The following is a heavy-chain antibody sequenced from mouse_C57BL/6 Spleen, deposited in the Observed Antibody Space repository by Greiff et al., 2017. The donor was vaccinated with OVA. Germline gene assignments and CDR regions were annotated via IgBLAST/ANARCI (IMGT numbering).Heavy chain of an antibody. CDR2: IDPSDSYT. J-gene: IGHJ2*01. CDR1: GYTFTSYW. V-gene: IGHV1-69*01. Sequence: QVQLKQPGAELVMPGASVKLSCKASGYTFTSYWMHWVKQRPGQGLEWIGEIDPSDSYTNYNQKFKGKSTLTVAKSSSTAYMQLSSLTSEDSAVYYCARSPYFDYWGQGTTLTVSS. CDR3: ARSPYFDY.